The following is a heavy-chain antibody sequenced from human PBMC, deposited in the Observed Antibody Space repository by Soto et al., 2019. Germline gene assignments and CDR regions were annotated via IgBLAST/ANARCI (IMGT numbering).Heavy chain of an antibody. Sequence: EVQLVESGGGLVQPGGSLRLSCAASRFTFSTYWMSWVRQDPGKGLEWVANIQQDGSEKYYVDSVKGRFTISRDNAKNSLYLQMNSLRAEDTAVYYCARGGRIRASGWFDYWGQGTLVTVSS. D-gene: IGHD6-19*01. J-gene: IGHJ4*02. CDR1: RFTFSTYW. V-gene: IGHV3-7*03. CDR2: IQQDGSEK. CDR3: ARGGRIRASGWFDY.